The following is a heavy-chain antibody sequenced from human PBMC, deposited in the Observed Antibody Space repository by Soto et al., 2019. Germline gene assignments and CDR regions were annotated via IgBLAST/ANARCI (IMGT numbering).Heavy chain of an antibody. CDR2: IYPIDSAT. CDR3: GGGSTGGLLVFDY. CDR1: GYIFSNFW. V-gene: IGHV5-51*01. J-gene: IGHJ4*02. Sequence: PGESLKISCKASGYIFSNFWIAWVRQMPGKGLEWMGIIYPIDSATIYSPSFAGQVTISADKSISTAYLQWSGLRASAHPNYYCGGGSTGGLLVFDYWGQEPPVTVSS. D-gene: IGHD3-16*01.